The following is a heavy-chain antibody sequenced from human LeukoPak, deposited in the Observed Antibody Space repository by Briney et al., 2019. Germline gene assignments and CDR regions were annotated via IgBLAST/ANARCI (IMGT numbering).Heavy chain of an antibody. CDR2: INHSGST. J-gene: IGHJ4*02. CDR3: ARVCGVRGRGGADPYFDY. V-gene: IGHV4-34*01. D-gene: IGHD3-10*01. CDR1: GGSFSGYY. Sequence: SETLSLTCAVYGGSFSGYYWSWIRQPPGKGLEWIGEINHSGSTYYNPSLKSRVTISVDTSKNQFSLKLSSVTAADTAVYYCARVCGVRGRGGADPYFDYWGQGTLVTVSS.